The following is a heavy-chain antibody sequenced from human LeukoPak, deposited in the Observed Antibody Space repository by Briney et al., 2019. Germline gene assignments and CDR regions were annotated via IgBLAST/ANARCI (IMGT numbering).Heavy chain of an antibody. CDR3: AKFRSVGKQQPSNAFDI. D-gene: IGHD6-13*01. CDR2: ISGSGGST. J-gene: IGHJ3*02. CDR1: GFTFSSYA. Sequence: GGSLRLSCAASGFTFSSYAMSWVRQAPGKGLEWVSAISGSGGSTYYADSVKGRFTISRDNSKSTLYLQMNSLRAEDTAVYYCAKFRSVGKQQPSNAFDIWGQGTMVTVSS. V-gene: IGHV3-23*01.